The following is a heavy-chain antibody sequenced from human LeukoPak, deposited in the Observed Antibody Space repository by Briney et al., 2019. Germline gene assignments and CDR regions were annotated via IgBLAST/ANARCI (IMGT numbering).Heavy chain of an antibody. CDR1: GFTFSSYS. J-gene: IGHJ4*02. D-gene: IGHD2-21*01. Sequence: KSGGSLRLSCAASGFTFSSYSMNWVRQAPGKGLEWVSSISSSSSYIYYADSVKGRFTISRGNAKNSLYLQMNSLRAEDTAVYYCARDPPSGDDYGGDFDYWGQGTLVTVSS. CDR2: ISSSSSYI. CDR3: ARDPPSGDDYGGDFDY. V-gene: IGHV3-21*01.